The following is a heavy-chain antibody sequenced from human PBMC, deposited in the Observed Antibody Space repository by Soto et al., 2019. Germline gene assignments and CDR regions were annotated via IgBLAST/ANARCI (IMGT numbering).Heavy chain of an antibody. D-gene: IGHD3-16*02. V-gene: IGHV4-34*01. CDR2: INHSGST. J-gene: IGHJ4*02. CDR3: ARIRMLGIGVWGRYPQHSFHH. CDR1: GGSFSGYS. Sequence: SETLSLTCAVYGGSFSGYSWTWIRQPPGKGLEWIGEINHSGSTKYNPSLESRVTISLDTSKNHFSLKLSSVTAADTAVYYCARIRMLGIGVWGRYPQHSFHHCGPAILVTLSS.